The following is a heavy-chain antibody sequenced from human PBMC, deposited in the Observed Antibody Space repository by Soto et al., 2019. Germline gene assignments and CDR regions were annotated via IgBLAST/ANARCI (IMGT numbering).Heavy chain of an antibody. CDR2: IDPSDSYT. D-gene: IGHD2-15*01. CDR1: GYSLTSYW. J-gene: IGHJ4*02. V-gene: IGHV5-10-1*01. Sequence: GESLKISCKGSGYSLTSYWISWVRQMPGKGLEWMGRIDPSDSYTNYSPSFQGHVTISADKSISTAYLQWSSLKASDTAMYYCASQRYCSGGSCDYWGQGTLVTVSS. CDR3: ASQRYCSGGSCDY.